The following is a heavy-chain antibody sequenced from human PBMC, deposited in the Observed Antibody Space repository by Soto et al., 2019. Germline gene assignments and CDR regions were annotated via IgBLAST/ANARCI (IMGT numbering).Heavy chain of an antibody. Sequence: PSETLSLACTVSVRSSSSYYWSWIRQPPGKGLEWIGYIYYIGSTNYNPSLKSRVTISVDTSKNQFSLKLSSVTAADTAVYYCARYSSSWAGFDYWGQGTLVTVSS. CDR2: IYYIGST. D-gene: IGHD6-13*01. CDR3: ARYSSSWAGFDY. V-gene: IGHV4-59*01. CDR1: VRSSSSYY. J-gene: IGHJ4*02.